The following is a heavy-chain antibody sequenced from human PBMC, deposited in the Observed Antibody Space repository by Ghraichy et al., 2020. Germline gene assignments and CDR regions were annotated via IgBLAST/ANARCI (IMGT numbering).Heavy chain of an antibody. V-gene: IGHV3-21*01. CDR3: ARSAPDIVVVPAAMRAGKRSYYYYGMDV. D-gene: IGHD2-2*01. J-gene: IGHJ6*02. CDR1: GFTFSSYS. Sequence: GALRLSCAASGFTFSSYSMNWVRQAPGKGLEWVSSISSSSSYIYYADSVKGRFTISRDNAKNSLYLQMNSLRAEDTAVYYCARSAPDIVVVPAAMRAGKRSYYYYGMDVWGQGTTVTVSS. CDR2: ISSSSSYI.